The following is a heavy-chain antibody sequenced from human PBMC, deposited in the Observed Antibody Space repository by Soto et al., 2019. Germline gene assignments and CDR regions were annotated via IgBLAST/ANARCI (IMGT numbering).Heavy chain of an antibody. CDR2: IYYSGST. CDR3: ARVDSSSWYRQPIDP. D-gene: IGHD6-13*01. V-gene: IGHV4-30-4*01. CDR1: GGSISSGDYY. J-gene: IGHJ5*02. Sequence: QVQLQESGPGLVKPSQTLSLTCTVSGGSISSGDYYWSWIRQPPGKGLEWIGYIYYSGSTYYNPSLKGRVTISVDTSKNQFSLKLSSVTAADPAVYYCARVDSSSWYRQPIDPWGQGTLVTVSS.